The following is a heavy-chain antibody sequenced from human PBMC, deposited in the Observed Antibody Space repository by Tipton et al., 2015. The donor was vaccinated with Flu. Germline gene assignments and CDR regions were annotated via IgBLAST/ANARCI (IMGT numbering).Heavy chain of an antibody. V-gene: IGHV4-4*07. CDR3: ARGSGSGTFMIFDF. CDR2: IYTSGGT. Sequence: TLSLTCTVSGGSLSSYYWSWIRQPAGKGLEWIGRIYTSGGTKFNPSLRGRLTMSVDASKKEFSLKLSSVTAADTAVYYCARGSGSGTFMIFDFWGHGTLVTVSS. J-gene: IGHJ4*01. CDR1: GGSLSSYY. D-gene: IGHD3-10*01.